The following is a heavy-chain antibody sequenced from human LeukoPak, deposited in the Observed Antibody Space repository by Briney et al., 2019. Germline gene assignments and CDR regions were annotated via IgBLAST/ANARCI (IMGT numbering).Heavy chain of an antibody. CDR1: GGSFSGYY. CDR3: ARQVDIVATGLHYYGMDV. D-gene: IGHD5-12*01. Sequence: SETLSLTCAVYGGSFSGYYWSWIRQPPGKGLEWIGEINHSGSTNYSPSLKSRVTISVDTSKNQFSLKLSSVTAADTAVYYCARQVDIVATGLHYYGMDVWGQGTTVTVSS. CDR2: INHSGST. V-gene: IGHV4-34*01. J-gene: IGHJ6*02.